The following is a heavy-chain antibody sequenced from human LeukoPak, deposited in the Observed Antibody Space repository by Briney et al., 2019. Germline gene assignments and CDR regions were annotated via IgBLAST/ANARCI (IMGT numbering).Heavy chain of an antibody. CDR1: GYTFTSYG. V-gene: IGHV1-18*01. CDR2: ISAYNGNT. J-gene: IGHJ4*02. Sequence: ASVKVSCKASGYTFTSYGISWVRQAPGRGLEWMGWISAYNGNTNYAQKLQGRVTMTTDTSTSTAYMELRSLRSDDTAVYYCAREWGYCSSTSCYTSFDYWGQGTLVTVSS. CDR3: AREWGYCSSTSCYTSFDY. D-gene: IGHD2-2*02.